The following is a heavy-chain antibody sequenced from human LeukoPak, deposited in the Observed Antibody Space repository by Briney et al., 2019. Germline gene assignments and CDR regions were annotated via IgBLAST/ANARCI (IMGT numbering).Heavy chain of an antibody. CDR3: ARGGSYLSAFDI. D-gene: IGHD1-26*01. J-gene: IGHJ3*02. CDR1: Y. CDR2: IYSGGST. V-gene: IGHV3-53*03. Sequence: YWGWVRQPPGKGLEWVSIIYSGGSTFYADSVKGRFTISRDNSKNTLYLQMNSLRAEDTAVYYCARGGSYLSAFDIWGQGTMVTVSS.